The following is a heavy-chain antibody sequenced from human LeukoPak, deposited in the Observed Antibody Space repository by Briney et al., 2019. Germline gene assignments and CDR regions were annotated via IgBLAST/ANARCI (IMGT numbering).Heavy chain of an antibody. CDR3: VYGGSYYIT. D-gene: IGHD1-26*01. V-gene: IGHV3-7*01. CDR1: GFTFSNYW. CDR2: IKEDGSEK. Sequence: PGGSLRLSCAASGFTFSNYWMTWVRQAPGTGLELVANIKEDGSEKYCVDSVKGRFTISRDNAKNSLYLQMNSLRAEDTAVYYCVYGGSYYITWGQGTLVTVSS. J-gene: IGHJ5*02.